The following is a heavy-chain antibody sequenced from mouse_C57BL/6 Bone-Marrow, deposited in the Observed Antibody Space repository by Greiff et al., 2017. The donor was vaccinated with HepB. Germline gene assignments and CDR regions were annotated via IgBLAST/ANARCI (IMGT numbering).Heavy chain of an antibody. D-gene: IGHD1-1*01. V-gene: IGHV1-18*01. J-gene: IGHJ4*01. Sequence: EVQLQQSGPELVKPGASVKIPCKASGYTFTDYNMDWVKQSHGKSLEWIGDINPNNGGTIYNQKFKGKATLTVDKSSSTAYMELRSLTSEDTAVYYCARSEFWRNYGSSSYAMDYWGQGTSVTVSS. CDR2: INPNNGGT. CDR3: ARSEFWRNYGSSSYAMDY. CDR1: GYTFTDYN.